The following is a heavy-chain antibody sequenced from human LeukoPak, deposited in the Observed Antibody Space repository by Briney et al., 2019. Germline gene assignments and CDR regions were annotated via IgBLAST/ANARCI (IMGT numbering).Heavy chain of an antibody. CDR2: VKNRGDGMAT. CDR3: TTEYFGGFEY. J-gene: IGHJ4*02. CDR1: TFTKAW. V-gene: IGHV3-15*07. D-gene: IGHD3-16*01. Sequence: EGSLRLSCVLSTFTKAWMNWVRQAPGKGLEWVGRVKNRGDGMATDYATPVKGRFIISRDDSKKTVYLQMDSLKTEDTAVYFCTTEYFGGFEYWGQGTLVTVSS.